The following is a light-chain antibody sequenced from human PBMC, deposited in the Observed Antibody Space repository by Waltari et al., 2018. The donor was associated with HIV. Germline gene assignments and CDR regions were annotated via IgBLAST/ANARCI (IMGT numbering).Light chain of an antibody. J-gene: IGKJ5*01. CDR1: QSFRDH. Sequence: EIVLTQSPGTLSLSAGDRAPLPCRASQSFRDHLAGYQHKPGQAPRLLVYDAAERATGIPDRFSGSGAGTDFTLTISNLHPEDSAVYYCQQRFDWPSITFGQGTRLEIK. CDR3: QQRFDWPSIT. V-gene: IGKV3-11*01. CDR2: DAA.